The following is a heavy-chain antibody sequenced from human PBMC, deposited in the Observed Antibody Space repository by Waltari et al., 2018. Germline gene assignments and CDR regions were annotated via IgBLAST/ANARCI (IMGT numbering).Heavy chain of an antibody. CDR2: INPNSGDT. J-gene: IGHJ4*02. CDR1: GYTFTGSY. V-gene: IGHV1-2*06. Sequence: QVHLVQSGAEVKKPGASVKVSCKASGYTFTGSYIQWVRRAPGQGLEWMERINPNSGDTNYAQKFQGRVTLTRDTSINTAYMELSSLKSDDTAVYYCARDLGSDYGNRDYWGQGTLVTVPS. CDR3: ARDLGSDYGNRDY. D-gene: IGHD4-17*01.